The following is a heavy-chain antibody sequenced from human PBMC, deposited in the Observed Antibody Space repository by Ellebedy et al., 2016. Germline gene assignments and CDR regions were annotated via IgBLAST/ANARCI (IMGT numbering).Heavy chain of an antibody. J-gene: IGHJ4*02. Sequence: GGSLRLSXAASGFTVSSNYMSWVRQAPGKGLEWVSVIYSGGSTYYADSVKGRFTISRDNSKNTLYLQMNSLRAEDTAVYYCARDFDYGSGTFDYWGQGTLVTVSS. CDR2: IYSGGST. D-gene: IGHD3-10*01. CDR1: GFTVSSNY. V-gene: IGHV3-53*01. CDR3: ARDFDYGSGTFDY.